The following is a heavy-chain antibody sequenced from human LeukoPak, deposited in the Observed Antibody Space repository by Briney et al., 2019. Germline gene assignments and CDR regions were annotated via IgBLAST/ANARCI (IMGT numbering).Heavy chain of an antibody. V-gene: IGHV5-51*01. D-gene: IGHD4-17*01. J-gene: IGHJ4*02. CDR3: ARHGATVTTANSFDY. CDR2: IYPGDSDT. Sequence: GESLKISCNGSGYSFTSYWLGWVRQMPGKGLEWMGIIYPGDSDTRYSPSFQGQVAISADKSISTAYLPWSSLKASDTAMYYCARHGATVTTANSFDYWGQGTLVTVSS. CDR1: GYSFTSYW.